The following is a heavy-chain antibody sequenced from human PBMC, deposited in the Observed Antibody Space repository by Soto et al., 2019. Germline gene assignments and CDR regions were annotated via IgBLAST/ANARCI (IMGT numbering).Heavy chain of an antibody. Sequence: PGGSLRLSCAASGFTFSDHGMHWVRQAPGKGMEWVAVIYPDGNNKYYSDSVKGRFTISRDDSKNTLSLQLNSLRVEDTAVYYCAIVFSIPAPGGAYNFYTMDVWGQGTTVTVSS. CDR3: AIVFSIPAPGGAYNFYTMDV. CDR1: GFTFSDHG. D-gene: IGHD6-13*01. CDR2: IYPDGNNK. J-gene: IGHJ6*02. V-gene: IGHV3-33*01.